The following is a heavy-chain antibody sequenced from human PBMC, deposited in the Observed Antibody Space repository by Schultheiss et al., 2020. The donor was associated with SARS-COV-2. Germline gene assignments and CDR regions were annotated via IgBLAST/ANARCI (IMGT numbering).Heavy chain of an antibody. Sequence: GESLKISCAASGFTFSYYYMSWIRQAPGKCLEWVAVISYDGSNKYYADSVKGRFTISRDNSKNTLYLQMNSLRAEDTAVYYCARGGGYYDYWGQGTLVTVSS. V-gene: IGHV3-30-3*01. D-gene: IGHD2-21*01. J-gene: IGHJ4*02. CDR3: ARGGGYYDY. CDR2: ISYDGSNK. CDR1: GFTFSYYY.